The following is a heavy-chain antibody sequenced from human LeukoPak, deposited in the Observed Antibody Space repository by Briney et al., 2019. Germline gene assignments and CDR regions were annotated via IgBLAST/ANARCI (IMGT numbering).Heavy chain of an antibody. CDR3: ARVGSIAAAGTPDY. CDR1: GFTFDDYA. V-gene: IGHV3-9*01. D-gene: IGHD6-13*01. Sequence: GGSLRLSCAASGFTFDDYAMHWVRQAPGQGLEWVSGVSWNSGTIGYADSAKGRFTISRDNAENSLYLQVNSLRAEDTAVYYCARVGSIAAAGTPDYWGQGTLVTVSS. CDR2: VSWNSGTI. J-gene: IGHJ4*02.